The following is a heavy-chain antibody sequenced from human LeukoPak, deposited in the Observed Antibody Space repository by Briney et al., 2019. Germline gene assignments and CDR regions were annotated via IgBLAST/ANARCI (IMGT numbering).Heavy chain of an antibody. D-gene: IGHD3-16*01. CDR1: GCSINNYY. CDR2: IDHRGNT. CDR3: ARHALPDY. V-gene: IGHV4-59*08. Sequence: SETLSLTCTVSGCSINNYYWSWIRQPPGKGLEWIGYIDHRGNTNYNPSLKSRVTMSVDTSKNQFSLKLSSVTAADTAVYYCARHALPDYSGQATLVTVSS. J-gene: IGHJ4*02.